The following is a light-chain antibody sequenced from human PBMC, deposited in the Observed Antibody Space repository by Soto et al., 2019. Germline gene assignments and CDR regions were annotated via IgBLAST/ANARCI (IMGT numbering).Light chain of an antibody. CDR2: DAS. CDR1: QSVNSY. Sequence: EIVATQSPATLSLSTGARAPLSCRASQSVNSYLAWYQQKPGQAPRLLIYDASTRATGIPARFSGSGSGTDFTLTISRQEPEDFAVYYCQQDGSSGTFGQGTKVDIK. CDR3: QQDGSSGT. V-gene: IGKV3-11*01. J-gene: IGKJ1*01.